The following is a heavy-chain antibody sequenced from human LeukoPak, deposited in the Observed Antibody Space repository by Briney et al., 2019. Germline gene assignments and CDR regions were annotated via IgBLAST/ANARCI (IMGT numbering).Heavy chain of an antibody. CDR3: ARGALARRPYFDY. V-gene: IGHV4-39*07. CDR1: GGSISSSSYY. Sequence: SETLSLTCTVSGGSISSSSYYWGWIRQPPGKGLEWIGSTYYSGSTYYNPSLKSRVTISVDTSKNQFSLKLSSVTAADTAVYYCARGALARRPYFDYWGQGTLVTVSS. CDR2: TYYSGST. J-gene: IGHJ4*02.